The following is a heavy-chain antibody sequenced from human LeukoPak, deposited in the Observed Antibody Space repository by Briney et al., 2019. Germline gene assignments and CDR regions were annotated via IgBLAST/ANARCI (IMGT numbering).Heavy chain of an antibody. D-gene: IGHD6-13*01. V-gene: IGHV3-66*02. CDR1: GFTVSSNY. J-gene: IGHJ5*02. CDR2: IYSGGST. Sequence: PGGSLRLSCAASGFTVSSNYMSWVRQAPGKGLEWVSVIYSGGSTYYADSVKGRFTISRDNSKNTLYLQMNSLRAEDTAVNYCARGGSSHPFDPWGQGTLVTVSS. CDR3: ARGGSSHPFDP.